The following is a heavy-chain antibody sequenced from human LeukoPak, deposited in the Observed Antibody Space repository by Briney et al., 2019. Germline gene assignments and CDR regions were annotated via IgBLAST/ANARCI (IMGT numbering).Heavy chain of an antibody. D-gene: IGHD4-17*01. V-gene: IGHV3-7*01. CDR2: INQDGSGT. CDR3: ARDGGTGMVTTFDH. CDR1: GFPFSGYW. Sequence: GGSLRLSCAVSGFPFSGYWLSWVRQAPGKGLEWVANINQDGSGTYYVDSVKGRFIISRDNAKSSLFLQMNSLRPEDTAVYYCARDGGTGMVTTFDHWGQGTLVTVSS. J-gene: IGHJ4*02.